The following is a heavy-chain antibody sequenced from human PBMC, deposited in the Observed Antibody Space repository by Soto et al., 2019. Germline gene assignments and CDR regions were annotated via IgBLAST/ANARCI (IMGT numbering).Heavy chain of an antibody. J-gene: IGHJ5*02. CDR3: AKGKSTGDIDWFDP. V-gene: IGHV3-23*01. D-gene: IGHD3-10*01. Sequence: SXRLSCTASGFTLQNYAMAWVRQAPGKGLEWVSTLIGGHYGTAYSYSVKGRFTVSRDNSKNCPYLQMNSLGVADKARYSCAKGKSTGDIDWFDPWGQGSLVTVSS. CDR1: GFTLQNYA. CDR2: LIGGHYGT.